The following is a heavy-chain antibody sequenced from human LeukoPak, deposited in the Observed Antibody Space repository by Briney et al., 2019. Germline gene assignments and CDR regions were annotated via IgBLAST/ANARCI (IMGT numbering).Heavy chain of an antibody. CDR1: GGSISSGDYY. Sequence: SETLSLTCTVSGGSISSGDYYWSWIRQLPGKGLEWIGYIYYSGSTYYNPSLKSRVTISVDTSKNQFSLKLSSVTAADTAVYYCARWGVVPAATFDYWGQGTLVTVSS. J-gene: IGHJ4*02. D-gene: IGHD2-2*01. V-gene: IGHV4-30-4*08. CDR2: IYYSGST. CDR3: ARWGVVPAATFDY.